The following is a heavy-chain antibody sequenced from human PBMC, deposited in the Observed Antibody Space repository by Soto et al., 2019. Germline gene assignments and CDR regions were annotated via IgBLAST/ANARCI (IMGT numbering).Heavy chain of an antibody. CDR1: GFTFSSYS. CDR3: ARARGIAVAESGY. J-gene: IGHJ4*02. CDR2: ISSSGGST. Sequence: EVQLVESGGGLVKPGGSLRLSCAASGFTFSSYSMNWVRQAPGKGLEWVSCISSSGGSTYYADSVKGRFTISRDNSKNTLYLQMNSLRAEDTAVYYCARARGIAVAESGYWGQGTLVTVSS. D-gene: IGHD6-19*01. V-gene: IGHV3-23*04.